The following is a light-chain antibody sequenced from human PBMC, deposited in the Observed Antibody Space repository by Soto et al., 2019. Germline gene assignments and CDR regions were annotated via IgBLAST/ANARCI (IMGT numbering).Light chain of an antibody. J-gene: IGLJ3*02. CDR3: VTWDTSLSAGV. V-gene: IGLV1-51*02. Sequence: QSVLTQPPSVSAAPGRTVTISCSGSSSNIETNYVSWYQHLPGTAPKLLIYENDKRPSGIPDRFSGSKSGTSATLGITGLQTGDEAEYYCVTWDTSLSAGVFGGGTKLTVL. CDR1: SSNIETNY. CDR2: END.